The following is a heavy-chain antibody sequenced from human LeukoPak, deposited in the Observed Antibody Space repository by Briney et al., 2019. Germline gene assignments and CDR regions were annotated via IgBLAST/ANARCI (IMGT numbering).Heavy chain of an antibody. V-gene: IGHV3-20*01. CDR1: GFTFSSYA. J-gene: IGHJ5*02. CDR2: INWNGRSI. Sequence: PGGSLRLSCAASGFTFSSYAMSWVRQAPGKGLEWVSGINWNGRSIGYADSVKGRFTISRDNAKKSLYLQMNNLRAEDTAFYHCARDGRHYYGSGSYYLDWFDPWGQGTLVTVSS. D-gene: IGHD3-10*01. CDR3: ARDGRHYYGSGSYYLDWFDP.